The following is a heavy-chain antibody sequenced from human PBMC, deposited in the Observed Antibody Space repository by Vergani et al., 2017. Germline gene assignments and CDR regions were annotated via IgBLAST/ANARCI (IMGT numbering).Heavy chain of an antibody. CDR2: ISPILGIA. V-gene: IGHV1-69*02. J-gene: IGHJ4*02. D-gene: IGHD1-26*01. Sequence: QVQLVQSGAEVKKPGSSVKVSCKASGGTFSSYTIRWGRQAPGQGREWMGRISPILGIANYAQKFQGRITITADKSTSTSYMELSSLRSEDTAVYYCARLVYSGTDWGQGTRVTVSS. CDR1: GGTFSSYT. CDR3: ARLVYSGTD.